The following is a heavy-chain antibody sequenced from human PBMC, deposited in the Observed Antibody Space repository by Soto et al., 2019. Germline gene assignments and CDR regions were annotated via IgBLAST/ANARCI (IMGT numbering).Heavy chain of an antibody. D-gene: IGHD5-12*01. J-gene: IGHJ6*02. Sequence: GGSLRLSCAASGFTFSSYEMNWVRQAPGKGLEWVSYISSSGSTIYYADSVKGRFTISRDNARNSLYLQMNSLRAEDTAVYYCVRDTSGYDLGRVYYYGMDVWGQGTTVTVSS. CDR1: GFTFSSYE. CDR2: ISSSGSTI. CDR3: VRDTSGYDLGRVYYYGMDV. V-gene: IGHV3-48*03.